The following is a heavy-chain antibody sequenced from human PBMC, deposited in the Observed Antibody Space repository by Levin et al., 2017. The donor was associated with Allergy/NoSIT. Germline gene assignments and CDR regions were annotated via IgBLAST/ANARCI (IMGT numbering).Heavy chain of an antibody. CDR1: GGSISSGGYY. J-gene: IGHJ4*02. D-gene: IGHD2-15*01. CDR3: ARACSGGSCYSRGDDY. Sequence: NPSETLSLTCTVSGGSISSGGYYWSWIRQHPGKGLEWIGYIYYSGSTYYNPSLKSRVTISVDTSKNQFSLKLSSVTAADTAVYYCARACSGGSCYSRGDDYWGQGTLVTVSS. V-gene: IGHV4-31*03. CDR2: IYYSGST.